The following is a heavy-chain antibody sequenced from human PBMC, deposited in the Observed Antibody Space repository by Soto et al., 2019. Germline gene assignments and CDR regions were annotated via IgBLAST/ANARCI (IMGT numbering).Heavy chain of an antibody. Sequence: SETLSLTCAVYGGSFSGYYWSWIRQPPGTGLEWIGEINHSGSTNYNPSLKSRVTISVDTSKDQFSLKLTSVTAADTAVYYCARDKITGLFDYWGQGTLVTVSS. CDR2: INHSGST. D-gene: IGHD2-8*02. J-gene: IGHJ4*02. CDR3: ARDKITGLFDY. CDR1: GGSFSGYY. V-gene: IGHV4-34*01.